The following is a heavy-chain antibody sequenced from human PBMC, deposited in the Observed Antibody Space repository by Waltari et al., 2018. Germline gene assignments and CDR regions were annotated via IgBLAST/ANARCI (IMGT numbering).Heavy chain of an antibody. CDR3: ATYIGASVGTAAFDV. CDR1: GVSIPSNRHH. J-gene: IGHJ3*01. Sequence: QLQLQESGPGLVKPSETLSLTCTVSGVSIPSNRHHWGWIRQPPGQGLEWIGTMSYSGATYSSPSLQSRVTISRDTSKNLLSLKLGSVTAADTAVYYCATYIGASVGTAAFDVWGLGTMVTVSS. CDR2: MSYSGAT. D-gene: IGHD5-12*01. V-gene: IGHV4-39*01.